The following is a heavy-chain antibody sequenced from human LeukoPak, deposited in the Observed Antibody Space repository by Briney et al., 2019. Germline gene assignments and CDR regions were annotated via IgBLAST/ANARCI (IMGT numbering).Heavy chain of an antibody. CDR3: ARGDLKTSFDY. V-gene: IGHV4-59*12. D-gene: IGHD3-3*01. J-gene: IGHJ4*02. CDR1: GGSISSYY. CDR2: IYYSGST. Sequence: SETLSLTCTVSGGSISSYYWSWIRQPPGKGLEWIGYIYYSGSTNYNPSLKSRVTISVDTSKNQFSLKLSSVTAADTAVYYCARGDLKTSFDYWGQGTLVTVSS.